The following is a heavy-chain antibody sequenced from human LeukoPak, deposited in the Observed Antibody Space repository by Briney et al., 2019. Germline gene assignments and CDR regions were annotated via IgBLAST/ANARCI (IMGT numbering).Heavy chain of an antibody. Sequence: PGRSLRLSCAASGFTFSSYGMHWVRQAPGKGLEWVAVIWYDGSNKYYADSVKGRFTISRDNSKNTLYLQMNSLRAEDTAVYYCARGTKWYMAAAGTTEPYFDYWGQGTLVTVSS. J-gene: IGHJ4*02. CDR3: ARGTKWYMAAAGTTEPYFDY. CDR1: GFTFSSYG. CDR2: IWYDGSNK. D-gene: IGHD6-13*01. V-gene: IGHV3-33*01.